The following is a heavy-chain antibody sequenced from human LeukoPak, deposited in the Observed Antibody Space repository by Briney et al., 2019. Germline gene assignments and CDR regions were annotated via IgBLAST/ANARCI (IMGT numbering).Heavy chain of an antibody. J-gene: IGHJ4*02. CDR1: GFTFSLYA. CDR2: INDESSDI. CDR3: ARDTFQPGLIDS. Sequence: QPGGSLRLSCAASGFTFSLYAMNWVRQAPGKGLQWVSYINDESSDIHYAGPVRGRFTISRDDARQTLYLQLSSLRVEDTAVYYCARDTFQPGLIDSWGQGTLVTVSS. D-gene: IGHD2-2*01. V-gene: IGHV3-48*04.